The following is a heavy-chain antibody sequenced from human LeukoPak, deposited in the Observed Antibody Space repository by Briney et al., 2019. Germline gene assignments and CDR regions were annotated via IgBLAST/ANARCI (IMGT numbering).Heavy chain of an antibody. Sequence: PETLSLTCAVYGGSFSGYYWSWIRQPPGKGLEWIGEIYHSGSTNYNPSLKSRVTISVDKSKNQFSLKLSSVTAADTAVYYCARVGSTVVVIDYWGQGTLVTVSS. CDR1: GGSFSGYY. D-gene: IGHD3-22*01. V-gene: IGHV4-34*01. J-gene: IGHJ4*02. CDR2: IYHSGST. CDR3: ARVGSTVVVIDY.